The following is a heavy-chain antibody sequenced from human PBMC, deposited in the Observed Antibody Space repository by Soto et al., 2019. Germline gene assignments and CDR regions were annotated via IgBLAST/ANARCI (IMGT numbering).Heavy chain of an antibody. J-gene: IGHJ6*02. D-gene: IGHD3-9*01. V-gene: IGHV1-69*01. CDR1: GGTFSSYA. CDR3: ARAEGPYYDILTSYRNYYYYGMDV. CDR2: IIPIFGTA. Sequence: QVQLVQSGAEVKKPGSSVKVSCKASGGTFSSYAISWVRQAPGQGLEWMGGIIPIFGTANYAQKFQGRVTITADESTSTAYMELSSLRSEDTAVYYCARAEGPYYDILTSYRNYYYYGMDVWGQGTTVTVSS.